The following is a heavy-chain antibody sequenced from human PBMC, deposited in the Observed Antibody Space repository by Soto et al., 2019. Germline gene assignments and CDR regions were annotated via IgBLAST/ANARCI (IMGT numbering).Heavy chain of an antibody. CDR2: INHSGGT. CDR1: CESFSGYF. D-gene: IGHD6-13*01. Sequence: PSETLSLTCAVYCESFSGYFWSWIRQPPGKGLEWIGEINHSGGTNYNPTLRSRVTISVDTSKNQFSLKLSSVTAADTAMYYCAREIAAAGTSVSWYSDLWGRGTLVTVSS. CDR3: AREIAAAGTSVSWYSDL. J-gene: IGHJ2*01. V-gene: IGHV4-34*01.